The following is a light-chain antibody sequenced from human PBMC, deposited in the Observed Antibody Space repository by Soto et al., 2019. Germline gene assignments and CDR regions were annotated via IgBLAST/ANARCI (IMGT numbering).Light chain of an antibody. CDR2: GAS. CDR3: PQYNNWPPLA. J-gene: IGKJ4*01. CDR1: QSVSRN. Sequence: EIVMTQSPATLSVSPGERVTLSCRASQSVSRNLAWYQQIPGQAPRLLIYGASTMATGIPARFSGSGSGTECTRTISLLQSEDFAFYYCPQYNNWPPLAFGGGTKVEIK. V-gene: IGKV3-15*01.